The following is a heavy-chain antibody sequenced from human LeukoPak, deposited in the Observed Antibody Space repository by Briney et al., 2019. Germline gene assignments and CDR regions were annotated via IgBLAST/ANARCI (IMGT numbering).Heavy chain of an antibody. V-gene: IGHV1-18*01. CDR1: GYTFTSYA. D-gene: IGHD3-22*01. CDR3: ARANYDSRFSFDP. CDR2: ISPYNGNT. Sequence: ASVKVSCKASGYTFTSYAISWVRQAPGQRLEWLGWISPYNGNTKYAQNLQGRVTMTTDTSTSTAHMELRSLRSDDTAVYYCARANYDSRFSFDPWGPGTPVTLSP. J-gene: IGHJ5*02.